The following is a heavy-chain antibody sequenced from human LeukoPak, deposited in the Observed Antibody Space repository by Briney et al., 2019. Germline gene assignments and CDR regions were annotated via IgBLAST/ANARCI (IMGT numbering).Heavy chain of an antibody. D-gene: IGHD5-12*01. CDR3: AKDLGLHNWFDP. CDR1: GFTFSSYG. CDR2: IRYDGSNK. V-gene: IGHV3-30*02. J-gene: IGHJ5*02. Sequence: GGSLRLSCAASGFTFSSYGMHWVRQAPGKGLEWVAFIRYDGSNKYYADSVKGRFTISRDNSKNTLYLQVNSLRAEDTAVYYCAKDLGLHNWFDPWGQGTLVTVSS.